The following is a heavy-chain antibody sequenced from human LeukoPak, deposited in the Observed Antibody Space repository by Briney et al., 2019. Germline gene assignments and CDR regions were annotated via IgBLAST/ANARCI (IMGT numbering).Heavy chain of an antibody. Sequence: NPSETLSLTCTVSGGSISSYYWSWIRQPPGKGLEWIGYIYYSGSTNYNPSLKSRVTMSVDTSKNQFSLKLSSVTAADTAVYYCASTAARQGNYYYYYMDVWGKGTTVTVSS. CDR1: GGSISSYY. CDR2: IYYSGST. J-gene: IGHJ6*03. V-gene: IGHV4-59*12. CDR3: ASTAARQGNYYYYYMDV. D-gene: IGHD6-6*01.